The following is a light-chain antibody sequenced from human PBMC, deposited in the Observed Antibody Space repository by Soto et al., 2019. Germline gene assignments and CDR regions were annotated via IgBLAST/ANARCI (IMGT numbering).Light chain of an antibody. CDR2: WAS. CDR3: QQYYSSPQT. Sequence: DIVMTQSPDSLAVSLGERATINCKSSQSVLYNSNNKNYLAWYQQKPGQPPKLLIYWASTRGSGVPDRFSGSGSGTDFTLTIRSLQTEDVAVYYCQQYYSSPQTFGQGTKLEIK. J-gene: IGKJ2*01. CDR1: QSVLYNSNNKNY. V-gene: IGKV4-1*01.